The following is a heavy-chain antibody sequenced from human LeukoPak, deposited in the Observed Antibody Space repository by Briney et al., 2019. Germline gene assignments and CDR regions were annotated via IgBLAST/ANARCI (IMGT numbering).Heavy chain of an antibody. V-gene: IGHV1-24*01. CDR2: FDAENDET. J-gene: IGHJ4*02. Sequence: GASVKVSCKVSEYTVTELSFHWVRRAPGEGLEWMGGFDAENDETIYAQKFQGRVTVTQDTSTDTAYMELSSLRSEDTAVYYCATEKAWNHGGFDYWGQGTPVIVSS. CDR3: ATEKAWNHGGFDY. CDR1: EYTVTELS. D-gene: IGHD1-14*01.